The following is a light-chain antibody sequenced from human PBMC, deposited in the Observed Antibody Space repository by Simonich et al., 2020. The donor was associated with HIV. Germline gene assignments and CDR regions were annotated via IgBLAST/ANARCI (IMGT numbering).Light chain of an antibody. J-gene: IGKJ4*01. CDR1: QGIISW. CDR3: QQYYVYQLA. Sequence: DIQMTQSQSSVSASVGDRVTITCRASQGIISWLVWYQQKPGKAPKLLIYAASSLQSGVPSRFSGSGSGTDFTLTISSLQSEDFATYYCQQYYVYQLAFGGGTKVEIK. V-gene: IGKV1-12*01. CDR2: AAS.